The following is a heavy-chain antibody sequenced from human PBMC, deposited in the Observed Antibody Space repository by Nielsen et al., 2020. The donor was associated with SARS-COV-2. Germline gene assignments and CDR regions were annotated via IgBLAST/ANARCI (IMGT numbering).Heavy chain of an antibody. D-gene: IGHD3-22*01. CDR2: INSDGSRT. Sequence: GGSLRLSCAASEFTFSKYGMNWVRPAPGKGLAWVAHINSDGSRTTYADSVKGRFTISRDNTENTLYLQMNSLRADDTAVYYCVRVRDDVYYYDTGPFDYWGQGTLVTVSS. V-gene: IGHV3-74*01. CDR3: VRVRDDVYYYDTGPFDY. J-gene: IGHJ4*02. CDR1: EFTFSKYG.